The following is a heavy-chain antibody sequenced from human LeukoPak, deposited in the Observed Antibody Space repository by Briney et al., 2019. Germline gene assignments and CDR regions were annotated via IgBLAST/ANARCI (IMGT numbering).Heavy chain of an antibody. CDR1: GGTFSSYA. CDR3: ARTSPPYDFWSGYYN. V-gene: IGHV1-69*13. CDR2: IIPIFGTV. D-gene: IGHD3-3*01. J-gene: IGHJ4*02. Sequence: EASVKVSCKASGGTFSSYAISWVRQAPGQGLEWMGGIIPIFGTVNYAQKFQGRVTITADESTSTAYMELSSLRSEDTAVYYCARTSPPYDFWSGYYNWGQGTLVTVSS.